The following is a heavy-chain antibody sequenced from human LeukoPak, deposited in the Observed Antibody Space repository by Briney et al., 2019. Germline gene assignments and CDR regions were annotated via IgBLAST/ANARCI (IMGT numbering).Heavy chain of an antibody. J-gene: IGHJ4*02. Sequence: GGSLRLSCAASGFTVSSNYMSWVRQAPGKGLEWVSVIYSGGSTYYADSVKGRFTISRDNSKNTLYLQMNSLRAEDTAVYYCARGVCGSGWACPLYWGQGTLVTVSS. CDR3: ARGVCGSGWACPLY. CDR2: IYSGGST. CDR1: GFTVSSNY. V-gene: IGHV3-53*01. D-gene: IGHD6-19*01.